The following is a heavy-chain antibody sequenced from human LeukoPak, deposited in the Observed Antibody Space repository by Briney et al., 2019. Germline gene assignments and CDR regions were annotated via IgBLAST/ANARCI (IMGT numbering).Heavy chain of an antibody. Sequence: PGGSLRLSCAASGFTFSSYDMHWVRQAPGKGLEWVSAIGTAGDTYYPGSVKGRFTISRENAKNSLYLQMNSLRAGDTAVYYCARGRGLWFGELLFDYWGQGTLVTVSS. J-gene: IGHJ4*02. CDR1: GFTFSSYD. V-gene: IGHV3-13*01. CDR2: IGTAGDT. CDR3: ARGRGLWFGELLFDY. D-gene: IGHD3-10*01.